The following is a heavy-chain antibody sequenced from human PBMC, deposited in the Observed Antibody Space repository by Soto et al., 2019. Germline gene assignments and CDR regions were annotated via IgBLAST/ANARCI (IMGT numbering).Heavy chain of an antibody. V-gene: IGHV1-69*12. CDR2: IIPILGTT. Sequence: QVQLVQSGAEVKKPSSSVKVSCKASGGSFSSNAISWVRQAPGQGLEWMGVIIPILGTTTYAQKFQGRVTITADESTDTAYMALSSLGSDDTAVYFFSRDPVMPGYSYYYGMDVWGQGTTVTVSS. D-gene: IGHD4-4*01. J-gene: IGHJ6*02. CDR1: GGSFSSNA. CDR3: SRDPVMPGYSYYYGMDV.